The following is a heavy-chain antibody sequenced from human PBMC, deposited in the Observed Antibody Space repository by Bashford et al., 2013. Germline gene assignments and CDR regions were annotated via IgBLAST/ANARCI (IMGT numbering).Heavy chain of an antibody. Sequence: SETLSLTCSVSGGSITTGAYYWSWIRQHPEKGLEWIGYISHSGYTYSNPSLKSRDTISTDKSKNHFSLTLTSVTAADTAVYYCARGYRGNSPLPYWGQGTLVTVSS. CDR3: ARGYRGNSPLPY. V-gene: IGHV4-31*03. CDR2: ISHSGYT. J-gene: IGHJ4*02. CDR1: GGSITTGAYY. D-gene: IGHD2/OR15-2a*01.